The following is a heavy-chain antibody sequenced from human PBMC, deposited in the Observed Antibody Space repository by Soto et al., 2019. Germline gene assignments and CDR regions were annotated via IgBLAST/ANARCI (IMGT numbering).Heavy chain of an antibody. CDR2: IYYSGST. V-gene: IGHV4-59*01. Sequence: PSETLSLTCTVSGGSISSYYWSWIRQPPGKGLEWIGYIYYSGSTNYNPSLKSRVTISVDTSKNQFSLKLSSVTAADTAVYYCARDSLAGTVDYWGQGTLVTVSS. D-gene: IGHD6-19*01. J-gene: IGHJ4*02. CDR3: ARDSLAGTVDY. CDR1: GGSISSYY.